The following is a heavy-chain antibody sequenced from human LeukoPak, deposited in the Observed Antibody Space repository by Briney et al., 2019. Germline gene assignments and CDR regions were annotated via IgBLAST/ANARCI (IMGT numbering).Heavy chain of an antibody. D-gene: IGHD1-26*01. Sequence: GGSLRLSCAASGFTFSSYAMSWVRQAPGKGLEWVSAISGSGGSTYYADSVKGRFTISRDNSKNTLYLQMNSLRAEDTAVYYCAKDKRGYSGSYGGGFDYWGQGTLVTVSS. V-gene: IGHV3-23*01. J-gene: IGHJ4*02. CDR2: ISGSGGST. CDR3: AKDKRGYSGSYGGGFDY. CDR1: GFTFSSYA.